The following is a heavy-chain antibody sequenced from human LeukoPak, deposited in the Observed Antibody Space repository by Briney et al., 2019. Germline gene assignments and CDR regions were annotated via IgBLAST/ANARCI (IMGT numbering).Heavy chain of an antibody. V-gene: IGHV1-8*01. Sequence: ASVKVSCTASGYTFTSYDINWVRQAPGQGLEWMGWMNPHSGNTGYAQKFQGRVTMTRNTSISTAYMELSSLRSEDTAVYYCARGPTTGGRDYYYYYMDVWGKGTTVTVSS. D-gene: IGHD4-17*01. CDR3: ARGPTTGGRDYYYYYMDV. CDR1: GYTFTSYD. J-gene: IGHJ6*03. CDR2: MNPHSGNT.